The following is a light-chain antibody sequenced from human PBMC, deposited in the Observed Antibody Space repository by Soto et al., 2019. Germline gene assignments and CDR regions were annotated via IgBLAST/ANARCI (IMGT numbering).Light chain of an antibody. J-gene: IGKJ1*01. CDR3: QQYQTYSRT. Sequence: DIQMTQSPSTVSASIGDRITITCRASQSINTWLAWYRQRPGEAPQLLLDDGFTLAMRAPTRFSGSGTGTDFPLSTSMLQPDDFETFYCQQYQTYSRTFGQGTRVEV. V-gene: IGKV1-5*01. CDR2: DGF. CDR1: QSINTW.